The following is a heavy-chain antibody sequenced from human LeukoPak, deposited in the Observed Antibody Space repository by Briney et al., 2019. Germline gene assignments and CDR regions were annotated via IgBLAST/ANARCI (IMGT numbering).Heavy chain of an antibody. CDR3: ARDPGYYDSSGYYSYYFDY. Sequence: GGSLRLSCAASGFTFSSYGMHWVRQAPGKVVEWAAVIWYDGSNKYYADSVKGRFTISSNNSKNTRYLQMSSLRAEDTAVYYCARDPGYYDSSGYYSYYFDYWGQGTLVTVSS. CDR1: GFTFSSYG. V-gene: IGHV3-33*01. CDR2: IWYDGSNK. D-gene: IGHD3-22*01. J-gene: IGHJ4*02.